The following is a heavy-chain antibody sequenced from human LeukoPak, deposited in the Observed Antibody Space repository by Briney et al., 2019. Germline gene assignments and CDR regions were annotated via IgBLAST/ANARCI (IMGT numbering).Heavy chain of an antibody. CDR3: ARGEVVGIYYYYGMDV. CDR1: GFTFNNYW. V-gene: IGHV3-66*01. J-gene: IGHJ6*02. D-gene: IGHD2-15*01. Sequence: GGSLRLSCAASGFTFNNYWMSWVRQAPGKGLEWVSVIYSGGSTYYADSVKGRFTISRDNSKNTLYLQMNSLRAEDTAVYYCARGEVVGIYYYYGMDVWGQGTTVTVSS. CDR2: IYSGGST.